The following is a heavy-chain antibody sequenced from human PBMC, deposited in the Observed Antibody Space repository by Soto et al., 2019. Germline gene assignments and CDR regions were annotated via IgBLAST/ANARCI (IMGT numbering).Heavy chain of an antibody. CDR1: GGTFSSYA. CDR2: IIPIFGTA. J-gene: IGHJ6*02. V-gene: IGHV1-69*01. Sequence: QVQLVQSGAEVKKPGSSVKFSCKASGGTFSSYAISWVRQAPGQGLEWMVGIIPIFGTANYAQKFQGRVTITADESTSTAYMELSSLRSEYTAVYYCARLLEGGYYYYGMDVWGQGTTVTVSS. CDR3: ARLLEGGYYYYGMDV. D-gene: IGHD1-1*01.